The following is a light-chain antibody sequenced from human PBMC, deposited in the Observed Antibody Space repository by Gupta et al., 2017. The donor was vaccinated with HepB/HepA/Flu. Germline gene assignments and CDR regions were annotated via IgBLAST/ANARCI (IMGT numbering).Light chain of an antibody. J-gene: IGKJ5*01. V-gene: IGKV4-1*01. CDR1: QNVLYSNNKDF. CDR2: WAS. Sequence: DIGMTQSPDTLAGSRGERTTINCKSSQNVLYSNNKDFLAWYQQKPGHPPKLLISWASTRESGVPDRFSGSGSGTDFTLTISSLQAEDVAVYYCQQYYDTPITFGQGTRLEIK. CDR3: QQYYDTPIT.